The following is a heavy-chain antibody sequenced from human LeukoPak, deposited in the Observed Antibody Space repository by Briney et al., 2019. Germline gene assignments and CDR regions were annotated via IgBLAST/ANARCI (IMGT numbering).Heavy chain of an antibody. CDR2: TIPIFGTA. D-gene: IGHD3-10*01. V-gene: IGHV1-69*05. J-gene: IGHJ3*02. Sequence: SVKVSCKASGGTFSSYAISLVRQAPGQGLEWMGGTIPIFGTANYAQKFQGRVTITTDESTSTAYMELSSLRSEDTAVYYCARDAMVRGVTHFDIWGQGTMVTVSS. CDR3: ARDAMVRGVTHFDI. CDR1: GGTFSSYA.